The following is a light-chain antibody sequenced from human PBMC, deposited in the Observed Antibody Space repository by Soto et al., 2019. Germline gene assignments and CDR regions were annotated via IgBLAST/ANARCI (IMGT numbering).Light chain of an antibody. CDR1: SSDIGAYNY. CDR2: EVS. V-gene: IGLV2-8*01. J-gene: IGLJ2*01. CDR3: SSFTGSDNP. Sequence: QSVLTQPPSASGSPGQSVTISCTGTSSDIGAYNYVSWYQQHPGKAPKLIIYEVSQRPSGVPDRFSGSKSGNTASLTVSGLQLEDEADYYCSSFTGSDNPFGGGTQLTVL.